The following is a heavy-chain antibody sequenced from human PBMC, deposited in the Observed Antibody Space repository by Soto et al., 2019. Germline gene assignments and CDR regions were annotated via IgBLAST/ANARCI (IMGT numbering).Heavy chain of an antibody. V-gene: IGHV1-18*01. CDR3: AASRWYEGSFEP. Sequence: QVQLVQSGAEVKKPGASVRVSCQASGYTFSTHGITWVRQAPGQGLEWMGWISAYSGDTNYAQKFQGRVTMTTDTSARTASMERRRLRSDDTAVCYCAASRWYEGSFEPWGQGTLVTVSS. CDR2: ISAYSGDT. D-gene: IGHD6-13*01. CDR1: GYTFSTHG. J-gene: IGHJ5*02.